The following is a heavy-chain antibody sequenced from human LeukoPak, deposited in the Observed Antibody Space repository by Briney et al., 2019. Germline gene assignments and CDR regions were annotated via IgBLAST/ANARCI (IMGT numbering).Heavy chain of an antibody. CDR3: ARAVGATSLYYYYYYMDV. D-gene: IGHD1-26*01. CDR1: GYTFTSYD. J-gene: IGHJ6*03. V-gene: IGHV1-8*01. CDR2: MNPNSGNT. Sequence: ASVKVSCKASGYTFTSYDINWVRQATGQGLEWMGWMNPNSGNTGYAQKFQGRVTMTRNTSISTAYMELSSLRSEDTAVYYCARAVGATSLYYYYYYMDVWGKGTTVTVS.